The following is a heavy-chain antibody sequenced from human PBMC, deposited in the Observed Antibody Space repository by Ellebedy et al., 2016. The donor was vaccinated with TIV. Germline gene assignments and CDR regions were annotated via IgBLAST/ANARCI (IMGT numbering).Heavy chain of an antibody. CDR1: GFTFSSYS. J-gene: IGHJ6*03. CDR2: ISGSGGST. CDR3: ANDIVVVPAAIRPPYYYYMDV. Sequence: GESLKISXAASGFTFSSYSMNWVRQAPGKGLEWVSAISGSGGSTYYADSVKGRFTISRDNSKNTLYLQMNSLRAEDTAVYYCANDIVVVPAAIRPPYYYYMDVWGKGTTVTVSS. V-gene: IGHV3-23*01. D-gene: IGHD2-2*02.